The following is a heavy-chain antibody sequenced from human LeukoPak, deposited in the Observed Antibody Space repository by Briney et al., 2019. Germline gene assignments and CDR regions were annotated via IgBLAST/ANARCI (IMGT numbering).Heavy chain of an antibody. CDR2: ISYDGSNK. J-gene: IGHJ4*02. V-gene: IGHV3-30*18. D-gene: IGHD3-22*01. CDR1: GFTFSSYG. CDR3: AKGASGGYGSNAYYYDSSGYYYLDY. Sequence: GRSLRLSCAASGFTFSSYGMHWVRQAPGKGLEWVAVISYDGSNKYYADSVKGRFTISRDNSKNTLYLQMNRLRAEDTAVYYYAKGASGGYGSNAYYYDSSGYYYLDYWGQGTLVTVSS.